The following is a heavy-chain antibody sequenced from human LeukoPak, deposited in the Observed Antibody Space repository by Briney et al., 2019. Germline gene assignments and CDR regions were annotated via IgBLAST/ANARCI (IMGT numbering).Heavy chain of an antibody. CDR2: IYYSGST. V-gene: IGHV4-31*03. CDR3: ARDMAVAGPGYFDL. CDR1: GGSISSGGYY. D-gene: IGHD6-19*01. J-gene: IGHJ2*01. Sequence: RPSETLSLTCTVSGGSISSGGYYWSWIRQHPGKGLEWIGYIYYSGSTYYNPPLKSRVTISVDASKNQFSLKLSSVTAADTAVYYCARDMAVAGPGYFDLWGRGTLVTVSS.